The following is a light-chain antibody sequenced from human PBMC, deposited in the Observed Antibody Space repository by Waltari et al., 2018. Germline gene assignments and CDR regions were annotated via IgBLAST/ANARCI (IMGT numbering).Light chain of an antibody. J-gene: IGKJ1*01. CDR2: EAS. CDR3: QQFNDWPRT. Sequence: EVVMTQSPATQSVSQGERATLSCSARQSISINMVWYQQRPGQAPRPLIYEASMRATDIPARFSGSGSGTEFTLTISSVQSEDAAVYYGQQFNDWPRTFGQGTKVEIK. V-gene: IGKV3-15*01. CDR1: QSISIN.